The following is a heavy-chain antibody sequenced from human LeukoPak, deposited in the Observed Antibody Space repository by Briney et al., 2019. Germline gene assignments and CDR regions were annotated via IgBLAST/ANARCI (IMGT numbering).Heavy chain of an antibody. D-gene: IGHD2-15*01. CDR2: ISGSGGRT. V-gene: IGHV3-23*01. CDR3: AKDQFIVVVVAPIGDFDY. CDR1: GFTFSSCA. Sequence: GGSLRLSCAASGFTFSSCAMSWVRQAPGKGLEWVSAISGSGGRTYYADSVKGRFTISRDNSKNTLYLQMTSLRAEDTAVYYCAKDQFIVVVVAPIGDFDYWGQGTLVTVSS. J-gene: IGHJ4*02.